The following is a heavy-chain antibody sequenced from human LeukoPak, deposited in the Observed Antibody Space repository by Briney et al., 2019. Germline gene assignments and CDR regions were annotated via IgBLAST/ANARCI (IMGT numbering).Heavy chain of an antibody. J-gene: IGHJ4*02. CDR2: IKTDGSST. V-gene: IGHV3-74*01. Sequence: PGGSLRLSCAASGFTFSSYWMHWVRQGPGKGLVWVSRIKTDGSSTNYADSVKGRFTVSRDNTKNTLYLQMNSLRAEDTAVYYCVRGLWGPDYWGQGTLVIVSS. D-gene: IGHD5-18*01. CDR1: GFTFSSYW. CDR3: VRGLWGPDY.